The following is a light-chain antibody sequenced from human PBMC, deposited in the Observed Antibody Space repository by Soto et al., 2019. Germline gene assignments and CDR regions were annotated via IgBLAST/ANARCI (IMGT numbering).Light chain of an antibody. CDR1: ENIGKY. Sequence: DIQMTQSPSSLSASVGDRVTITCRASENIGKYLNWYQQKQGKAPKIVIYGASSLQSGGPSRFSGSRSGTDFTLTISSQQPEDFAIYYCQQSFSTHALTFGGGTKVEIK. CDR3: QQSFSTHALT. CDR2: GAS. V-gene: IGKV1-39*01. J-gene: IGKJ4*01.